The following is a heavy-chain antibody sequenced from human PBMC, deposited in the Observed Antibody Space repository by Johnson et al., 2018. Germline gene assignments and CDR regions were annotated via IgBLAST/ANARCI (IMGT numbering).Heavy chain of an antibody. CDR2: ISSSSSTI. CDR3: ARDHRYDLDGMDV. V-gene: IGHV3-48*02. J-gene: IGHJ6*02. CDR1: GFTFSSYS. Sequence: VQLVQSGGGLVQPGGSLRLSCAASGFTFSSYSMNWVRQAPGKGLEWVSSISSSSSTIYYADSVKGRFTISRDNAKNSLYLQMNSLRDEDTAGDYCARDHRYDLDGMDVWGQGTTVTVSS. D-gene: IGHD3-3*01.